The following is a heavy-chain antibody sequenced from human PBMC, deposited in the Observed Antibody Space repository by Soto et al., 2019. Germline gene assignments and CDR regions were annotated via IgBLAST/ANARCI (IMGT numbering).Heavy chain of an antibody. CDR1: GLLFSGYG. J-gene: IGHJ5*02. Sequence: GGSLRLSCAVPGLLFSGYGMHWVRQAPGKGLEWVAIIRCDRSNIEYADSVKGRFTISRDNSKNLLYLQMNSLRDEDTAVYYCARDGPPYYDFWSGYYGYWFDPWGQGTLVTVSS. V-gene: IGHV3-33*01. CDR2: IRCDRSNI. D-gene: IGHD3-3*01. CDR3: ARDGPPYYDFWSGYYGYWFDP.